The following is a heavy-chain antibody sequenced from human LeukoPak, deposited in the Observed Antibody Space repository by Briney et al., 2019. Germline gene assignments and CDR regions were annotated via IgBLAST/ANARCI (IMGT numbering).Heavy chain of an antibody. CDR2: IYYSGST. V-gene: IGHV4-39*01. CDR3: ARQASVTYYYDSSGGDAFDI. Sequence: PSETLSLTCAVYGGSFSGYYWGWIRQPPGKGLEWIGSIYYSGSTYYNPSLKSRVTISVDTSKNQFSLKLSSVTAADTAVYYCARQASVTYYYDSSGGDAFDIWGQGTMVTVSS. CDR1: GGSFSGYY. J-gene: IGHJ3*02. D-gene: IGHD3-22*01.